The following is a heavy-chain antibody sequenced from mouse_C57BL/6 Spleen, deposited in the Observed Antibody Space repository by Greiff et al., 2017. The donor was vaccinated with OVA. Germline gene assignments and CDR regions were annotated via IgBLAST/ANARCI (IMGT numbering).Heavy chain of an antibody. J-gene: IGHJ1*03. Sequence: EVQLQQSGPGMVKPSQSLSLTCTVTGYSITSGYDWHWIRHFPGNKLEWMGYISYSGSTNYNPSLKSRISITHDTSKNHFFLKLNSVTTEDTATYYCARERWLLRYFDVWGTGTTVTVSS. CDR3: ARERWLLRYFDV. D-gene: IGHD2-3*01. V-gene: IGHV3-1*01. CDR2: ISYSGST. CDR1: GYSITSGYD.